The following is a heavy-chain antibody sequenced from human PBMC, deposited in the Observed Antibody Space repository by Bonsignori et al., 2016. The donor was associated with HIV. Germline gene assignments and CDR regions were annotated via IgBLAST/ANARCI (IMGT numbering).Heavy chain of an antibody. CDR2: ISGSGGST. V-gene: IGHV3-23*01. D-gene: IGHD3-10*01. CDR3: AKDRVLWFGAERYYFDY. Sequence: WIRQPPGKGLEWVSAISGSGGSTYYADSVKGRFTISRDNSKNTLYLQMNSLRAEDTAVYYCAKDRVLWFGAERYYFDYWGQGTLVTVSS. J-gene: IGHJ4*02.